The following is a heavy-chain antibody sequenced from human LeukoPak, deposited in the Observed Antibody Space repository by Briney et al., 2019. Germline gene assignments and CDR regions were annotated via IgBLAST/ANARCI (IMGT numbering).Heavy chain of an antibody. CDR3: ARPPRSGSYTGGDNDAFDI. Sequence: SETLSLTCTVSGGSISSYYSSWIRQPPGKGLEWIGYIYYSGSTNYNPSLKSRVTISVDTSKNQFSLKLSSVTAADTAVYYCARPPRSGSYTGGDNDAFDIWGQGAMVTVSS. D-gene: IGHD1-26*01. J-gene: IGHJ3*02. CDR1: GGSISSYY. CDR2: IYYSGST. V-gene: IGHV4-59*01.